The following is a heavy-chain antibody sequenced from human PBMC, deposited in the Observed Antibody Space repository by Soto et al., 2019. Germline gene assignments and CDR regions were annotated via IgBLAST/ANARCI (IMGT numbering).Heavy chain of an antibody. V-gene: IGHV4-59*01. CDR3: ARDNGSGSYYNHNYYYGMDV. CDR2: IYYSGST. Sequence: SETLSLTCTVSGGSISSYYWSWIRQPPGKGLEWIGYIYYSGSTNYNPSLKSRVTISVDTSKNQFSLKLSSVTAADTAVYYCARDNGSGSYYNHNYYYGMDVWGQGTTVTVSS. D-gene: IGHD3-10*01. J-gene: IGHJ6*02. CDR1: GGSISSYY.